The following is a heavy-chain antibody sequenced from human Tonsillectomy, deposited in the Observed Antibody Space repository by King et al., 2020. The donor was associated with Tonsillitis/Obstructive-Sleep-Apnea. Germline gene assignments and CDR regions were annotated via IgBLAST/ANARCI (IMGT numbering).Heavy chain of an antibody. D-gene: IGHD2-2*02. Sequence: VQLQESGPGLVKPSGTLSLTCAVSGGSISSSNWWSWVRQPPGKGLEWIGEIYHSGSTNYNPSLKSRVTISVDKSKNQFSLKMCSVTAADTAVYYCAFGCSSTSCYSAFDIWGQGTMVTVSS. V-gene: IGHV4-4*02. J-gene: IGHJ3*02. CDR1: GGSISSSNW. CDR2: IYHSGST. CDR3: AFGCSSTSCYSAFDI.